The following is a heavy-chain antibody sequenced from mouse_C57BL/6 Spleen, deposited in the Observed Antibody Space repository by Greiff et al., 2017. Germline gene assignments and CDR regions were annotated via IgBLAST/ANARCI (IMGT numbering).Heavy chain of an antibody. V-gene: IGHV1-82*01. CDR3: ARRIYYGNYEDAMDY. Sequence: QVQLQQSGPELVKPGASVKISCKASGYAFSSSWMNWVKQRPGKGLEWIGRIYPGDGDTNYNGKFKGKATLTADKSSSTAYMQLSSLTSEDSAVYFCARRIYYGNYEDAMDYWGQGTSVTVSS. CDR1: GYAFSSSW. D-gene: IGHD2-1*01. J-gene: IGHJ4*01. CDR2: IYPGDGDT.